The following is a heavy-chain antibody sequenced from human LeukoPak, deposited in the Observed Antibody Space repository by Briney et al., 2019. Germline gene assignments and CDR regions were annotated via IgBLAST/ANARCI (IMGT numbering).Heavy chain of an antibody. CDR1: GGTFSSYA. Sequence: SVKVSCKASGGTFSSYAISWVRQAPGQGLEWMGGIIPIFGTANYAQKFQGRVTITADKSTSTAYMELSSLRSEDTAVYYCARVHDYGDYAFDYWGQGTLVTVSS. J-gene: IGHJ4*02. V-gene: IGHV1-69*06. CDR3: ARVHDYGDYAFDY. CDR2: IIPIFGTA. D-gene: IGHD4-17*01.